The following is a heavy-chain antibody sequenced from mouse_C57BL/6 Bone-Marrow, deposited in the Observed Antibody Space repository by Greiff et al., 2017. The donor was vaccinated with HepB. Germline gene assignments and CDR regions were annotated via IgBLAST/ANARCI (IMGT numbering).Heavy chain of an antibody. V-gene: IGHV5-4*01. CDR3: ARAPTMTPFAY. CDR1: GFTFSSYA. J-gene: IGHJ3*01. D-gene: IGHD2-4*01. Sequence: EVQLVESGGGLVKPGGSLKLSCAASGFTFSSYAMSWVRQTPEKRLEWVATISDGGSYTYYPDNVKGRFTISRDNAKNNLYLQMSHLKSEDTAMYYCARAPTMTPFAYWGQGTLVTVSA. CDR2: ISDGGSYT.